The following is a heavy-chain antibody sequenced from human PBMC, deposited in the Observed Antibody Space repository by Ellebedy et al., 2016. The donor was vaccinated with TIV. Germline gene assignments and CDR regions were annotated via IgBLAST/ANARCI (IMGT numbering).Heavy chain of an antibody. Sequence: GGSLRLSXAASGFTFSGYGLHWVRQAPGKGLEWVSFISNDGSNKYYVDSVKGRFTISRDSSKNTLFLQMNSLRAEDTAMYYCAKGYSSSWAWGRGTLVTVSS. J-gene: IGHJ5*02. V-gene: IGHV3-30*18. CDR3: AKGYSSSWA. CDR1: GFTFSGYG. D-gene: IGHD2-2*01. CDR2: ISNDGSNK.